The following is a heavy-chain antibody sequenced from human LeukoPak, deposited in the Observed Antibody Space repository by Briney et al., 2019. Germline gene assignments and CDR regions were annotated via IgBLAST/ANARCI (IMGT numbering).Heavy chain of an antibody. CDR1: GFSLSTSGVG. CDR3: AHEPLGNDAFDI. D-gene: IGHD1-26*01. CDR2: IYWDDDK. Sequence: SGPTLVKPIQTLTLTCTFSGFSLSTSGVGVGWIRQPPGKALEWLALIYWDDDKRYSPSLKSRLTITKGTSKNQVVLTMTNMDPVDTATYYFAHEPLGNDAFDIWGRGIMVTVSS. V-gene: IGHV2-5*02. J-gene: IGHJ3*02.